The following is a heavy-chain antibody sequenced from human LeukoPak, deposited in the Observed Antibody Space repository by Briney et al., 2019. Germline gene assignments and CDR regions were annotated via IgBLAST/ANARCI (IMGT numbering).Heavy chain of an antibody. CDR2: ISAYNGNT. J-gene: IGHJ4*02. CDR1: GYTFTGYY. V-gene: IGHV1-18*04. CDR3: ARAKQQLVPFDY. D-gene: IGHD6-13*01. Sequence: ASVKVSCKASGYTFTGYYMHWVRQAPGQGLEWMGWISAYNGNTNYAQKLQGRVTMTTDTSTSTAYMELRSLRSDDTAVYYCARAKQQLVPFDYWGQGTLVTVSS.